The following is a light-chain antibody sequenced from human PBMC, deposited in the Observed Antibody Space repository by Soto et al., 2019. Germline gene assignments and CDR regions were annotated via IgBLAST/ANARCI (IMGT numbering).Light chain of an antibody. J-gene: IGLJ2*01. CDR2: EVN. CDR1: SSDIGAYDY. CDR3: SSYAGTKGV. V-gene: IGLV2-8*01. Sequence: QSALTQPASLSGSPGQSITISCTGTSSDIGAYDYVSWFQQHPGKAPKLMISEVNNRPSGVPDRFSGSKSGNTASLTVSGLQAEDEADYYCSSYAGTKGVFGGGTKLTVL.